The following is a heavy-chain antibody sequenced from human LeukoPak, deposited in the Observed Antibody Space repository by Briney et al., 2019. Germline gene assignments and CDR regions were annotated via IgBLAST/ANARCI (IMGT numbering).Heavy chain of an antibody. J-gene: IGHJ3*02. Sequence: GGSLRLSCAASGFTLSNYWMIHWVRQVPGKGLQWVSRINNDGNLKTDGRDTGYADSVKGRFTISTDNAKNTLYLQMNSPRAEDTAVYYCAREFCSGANCYPMGAFDMWGQGTMVTVSS. CDR2: INNDGNLKTDGRDT. D-gene: IGHD2-15*01. CDR3: AREFCSGANCYPMGAFDM. CDR1: GFTLSNYW. V-gene: IGHV3-74*01.